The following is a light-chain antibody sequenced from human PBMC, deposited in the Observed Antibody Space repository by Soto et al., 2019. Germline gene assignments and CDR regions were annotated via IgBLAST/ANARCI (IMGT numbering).Light chain of an antibody. Sequence: QSALTQPPSASGSPGQSVAISCTGTSSDVGGYNYVSWYQQHPGKAPKLMIYEVNKRPSGVPDRLSGSKSGTSASLAISGLQSEDEADYYCAAWDDSLNGWVFGGGTKLTVL. CDR3: AAWDDSLNGWV. V-gene: IGLV2-8*01. J-gene: IGLJ3*02. CDR1: SSDVGGYNY. CDR2: EVN.